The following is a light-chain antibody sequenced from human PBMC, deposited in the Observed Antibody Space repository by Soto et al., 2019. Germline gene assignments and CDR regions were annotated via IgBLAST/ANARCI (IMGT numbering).Light chain of an antibody. CDR3: QQYGSSGT. CDR1: RNVSIY. J-gene: IGKJ1*01. Sequence: EIPRTQSHSSLAASVGDRLTLTCRASRNVSIYLNWYQHKPGKGPTLLIHATSNLQIGVPSRFSGSGSGTEFTLTISSLEPEDFAVYYCQQYGSSGTFGQGTKVDIK. V-gene: IGKV1-39*01. CDR2: ATS.